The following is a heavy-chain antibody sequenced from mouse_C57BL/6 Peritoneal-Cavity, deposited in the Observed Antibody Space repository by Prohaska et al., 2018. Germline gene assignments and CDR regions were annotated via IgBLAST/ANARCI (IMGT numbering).Heavy chain of an antibody. J-gene: IGHJ4*01. CDR1: GYTFTSYW. D-gene: IGHD1-3*01. CDR3: AYNYDAMDY. V-gene: IGHV1-61*01. Sequence: QVQLQQPGAELVRPGSSVKLSCKASGYTFTSYWMDWVKQRPGQGLEWIGNIYPSDSETHYNQKFKDKATLTVDKSSSTAYMQLSSLTSEDSAVYYCAYNYDAMDYWGQGTSVTVSS. CDR2: IYPSDSET.